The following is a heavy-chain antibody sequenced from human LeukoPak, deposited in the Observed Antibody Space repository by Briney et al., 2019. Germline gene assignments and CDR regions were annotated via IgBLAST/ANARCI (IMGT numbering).Heavy chain of an antibody. Sequence: GGSLRLSCATSGFTFTTFWMHWVRQAPGKGLEWVSAISGSGGSTYYADSVKGRFTISRDNSKNTLYLQMNSLRAEDTAVYYCAKKPDYYYYYMDVWGKGTTVTISS. J-gene: IGHJ6*03. D-gene: IGHD1-14*01. CDR3: AKKPDYYYYYMDV. CDR1: GFTFTTFW. CDR2: ISGSGGST. V-gene: IGHV3-23*01.